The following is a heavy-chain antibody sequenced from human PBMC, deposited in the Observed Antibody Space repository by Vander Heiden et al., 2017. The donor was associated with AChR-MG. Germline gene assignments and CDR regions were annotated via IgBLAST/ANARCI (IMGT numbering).Heavy chain of an antibody. CDR1: GFPFSNAG. CDR2: IKSKTDGGTT. J-gene: IGHJ6*02. V-gene: IGHV3-15*01. Sequence: EVQLVESGGGLVKPGGSLRLSCAASGFPFSNAGMSWVRQAPGKGLEWVGRIKSKTDGGTTDYAAPVKGRFTISRDDSKNTLYLQMNSLKTEDTAVYYCTTVLVYGSYYYGMDVWGQGTTVTVSS. CDR3: TTVLVYGSYYYGMDV. D-gene: IGHD6-6*01.